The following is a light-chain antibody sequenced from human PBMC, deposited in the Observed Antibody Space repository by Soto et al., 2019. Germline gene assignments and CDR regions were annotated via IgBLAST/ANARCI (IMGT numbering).Light chain of an antibody. CDR3: SSYTSSSTLYV. CDR2: DVS. CDR1: SSDVGGYNY. V-gene: IGLV2-14*01. J-gene: IGLJ1*01. Sequence: QSALTQPASVSGSPGQSITISCTGTSSDVGGYNYVSWYQQYPGKAPKLMIYDVSNRPSGISNRFSGSKSGNTASLTISGLQAEDEADYYCSSYTSSSTLYVFGTGTMVTVL.